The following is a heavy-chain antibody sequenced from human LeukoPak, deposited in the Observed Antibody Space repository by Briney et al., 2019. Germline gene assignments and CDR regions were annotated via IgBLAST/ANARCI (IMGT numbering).Heavy chain of an antibody. J-gene: IGHJ4*02. Sequence: SETLSLTCTVSGGSISSSPYYWAWIRQPPGRGLEWIGSIYYRGNTYHNPSLKSRVTISVDTSMNQFSLSVISVTAADTAVYFCARPTTGPATQGYDSWGQGILVTVAS. D-gene: IGHD1-1*01. V-gene: IGHV4-39*01. CDR3: ARPTTGPATQGYDS. CDR2: IYYRGNT. CDR1: GGSISSSPYY.